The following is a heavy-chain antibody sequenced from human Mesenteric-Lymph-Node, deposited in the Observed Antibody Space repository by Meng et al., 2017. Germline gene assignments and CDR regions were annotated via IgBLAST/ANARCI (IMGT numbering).Heavy chain of an antibody. V-gene: IGHV4-34*01. CDR2: INHDGNT. CDR3: AGVVRGVKILTTDAFDI. CDR1: GGSFSGYY. Sequence: GSLRLFCAVYGGSFSGYYWSWIRQPPGEGLEWIAEINHDGNTHYNASLKSRVTISVDTSKNQCSLKLSSVTAADTAVYYCAGVVRGVKILTTDAFDIWGQGTMVTVSS. J-gene: IGHJ3*02. D-gene: IGHD3-10*01.